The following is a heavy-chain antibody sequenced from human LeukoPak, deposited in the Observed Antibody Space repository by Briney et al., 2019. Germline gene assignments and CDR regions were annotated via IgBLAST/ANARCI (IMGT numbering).Heavy chain of an antibody. CDR2: ISYDGSNK. V-gene: IGHV3-30*18. CDR1: GFTFSSYG. Sequence: GGSLRLSCAASGFTFSSYGVHWVRQAPGKGLEWVAVISYDGSNKYYADSVKGRFTISRDNSKNTLYLQMDSLRAEDTAVYYCAKDRGYYDYWGQGTLVTVSS. J-gene: IGHJ4*02. D-gene: IGHD4-17*01. CDR3: AKDRGYYDY.